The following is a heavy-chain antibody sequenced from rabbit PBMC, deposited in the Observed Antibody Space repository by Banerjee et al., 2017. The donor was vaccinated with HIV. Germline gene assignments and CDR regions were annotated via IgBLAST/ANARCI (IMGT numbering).Heavy chain of an antibody. CDR2: IYAGSSGST. CDR3: ARDLAGVIGWNFNL. Sequence: QEQLEESGGGLVKPEGSLTLTCKASGLDFSSSYWICWVRQAPGKGLEWIACIYAGSSGSTQYANWAKGRFTISRTSSTTVALQMTSLTAADTATYFCARDLAGVIGWNFNLWGPGTLVTVS. J-gene: IGHJ4*01. CDR1: GLDFSSSYW. V-gene: IGHV1S45*01. D-gene: IGHD4-1*01.